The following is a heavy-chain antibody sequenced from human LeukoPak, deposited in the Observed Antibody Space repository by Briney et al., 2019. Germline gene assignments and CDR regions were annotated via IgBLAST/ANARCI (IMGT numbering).Heavy chain of an antibody. CDR2: IWYDGSNK. Sequence: GGSLRLSCAASGFTFSSYGMHWVRQAPGKGLERVAVIWYDGSNKYYADSVKGRFTISRDNSKNTLYLQMNSLRAEDTAVYYCARDRGSSGWSLYYFDYWGQGTLVTVSS. J-gene: IGHJ4*02. D-gene: IGHD6-19*01. V-gene: IGHV3-33*01. CDR1: GFTFSSYG. CDR3: ARDRGSSGWSLYYFDY.